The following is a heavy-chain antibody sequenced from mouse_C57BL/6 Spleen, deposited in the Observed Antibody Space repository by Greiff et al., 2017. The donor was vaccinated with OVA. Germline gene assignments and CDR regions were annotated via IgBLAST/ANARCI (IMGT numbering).Heavy chain of an antibody. J-gene: IGHJ3*01. D-gene: IGHD2-4*01. CDR2: ISYDGST. Sequence: EVKLQESGPGLVKPSQSLSLTCSVTGYSITSGYYWNWIRQFPGNQLEWMGYISYDGSTNYNPSLKNRISITHDTSRNQFVLKFNSSTTEDTATYYCAREDDYEPADWGQGTLVTVAA. CDR3: AREDDYEPAD. V-gene: IGHV3-6*01. CDR1: GYSITSGYY.